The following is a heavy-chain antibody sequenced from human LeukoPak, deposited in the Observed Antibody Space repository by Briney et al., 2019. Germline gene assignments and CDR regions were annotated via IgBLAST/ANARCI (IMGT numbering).Heavy chain of an antibody. CDR2: MNPNSGNT. J-gene: IGHJ3*02. CDR3: ARGSRAHNGAFDI. CDR1: GYTWTRYD. Sequence: ASVKVSCKASGYTWTRYDINCVRQAAGQGLEWMGWMNPNSGNTGYAQKFQGGVTMTRNTAISTAYMELSSLRSEDTAVYYCARGSRAHNGAFDIWGQGTMVTVSS. V-gene: IGHV1-8*01. D-gene: IGHD2-8*01.